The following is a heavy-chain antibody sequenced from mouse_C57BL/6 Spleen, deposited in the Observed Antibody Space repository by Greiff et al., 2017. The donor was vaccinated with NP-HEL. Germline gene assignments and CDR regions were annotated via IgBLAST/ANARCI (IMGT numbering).Heavy chain of an antibody. CDR3: AREGFDSSLDY. D-gene: IGHD1-1*01. J-gene: IGHJ2*01. CDR2: INPNNGGT. Sequence: EVQLQQSGPELVKPGASVKIPCQASGYTFTDYNMDWVKQSHGKSLEWIGDINPNNGGTIYNQKFKGKATLTVDKSSSTAYMELRSLTSEDTAVYYCAREGFDSSLDYWGQGTTLTVSS. CDR1: GYTFTDYN. V-gene: IGHV1-18*01.